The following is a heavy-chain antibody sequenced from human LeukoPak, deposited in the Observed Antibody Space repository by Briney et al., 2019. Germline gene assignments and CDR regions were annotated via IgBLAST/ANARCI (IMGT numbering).Heavy chain of an antibody. CDR1: GGTFSSYA. CDR2: IIPIFGTA. V-gene: IGHV1-69*13. Sequence: SVKVSCKASGGTFSSYAISWVRQAPGQGHEWMGGIIPIFGTANYAQKFQGRVTITADESTSAAYMELSSLRSEDTAVYYCAREAGIAAAGTGFDYWGQGTLVTVSS. D-gene: IGHD6-13*01. CDR3: AREAGIAAAGTGFDY. J-gene: IGHJ4*02.